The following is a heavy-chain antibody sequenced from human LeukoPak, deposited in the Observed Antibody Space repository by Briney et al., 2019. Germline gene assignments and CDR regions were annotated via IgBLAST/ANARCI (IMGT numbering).Heavy chain of an antibody. CDR2: IRSKTKSYAT. CDR1: GFTFSNYG. D-gene: IGHD5-24*01. V-gene: IGHV3-73*01. Sequence: GGSLRLSCAASGFTFSNYGMHWVRQASGKGLEWVGRIRSKTKSYATAYAASVKGRFTISRDDSKNKAYLQENSLQTEETAVNYFTITRWAQERAKIPYYFNTWGKGTLVPVSS. CDR3: TITRWAQERAKIPYYFNT. J-gene: IGHJ4*02.